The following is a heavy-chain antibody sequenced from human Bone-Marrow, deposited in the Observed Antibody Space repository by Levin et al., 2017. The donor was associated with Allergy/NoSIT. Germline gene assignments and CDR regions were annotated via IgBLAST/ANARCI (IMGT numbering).Heavy chain of an antibody. CDR2: ISTRGTTT. V-gene: IGHV3-48*01. CDR3: ARLNPRGSSGPINFADY. J-gene: IGHJ4*02. Sequence: PGGSLRLSCAASGFTFSDYNMNWVRQAPGKGLEWLSYISTRGTTTSYADSAKGRFTVSRDNARNSLFLQMNSLRAEDTAVYYCARLNPRGSSGPINFADYWGQGSLVTVSS. D-gene: IGHD3-10*01. CDR1: GFTFSDYN.